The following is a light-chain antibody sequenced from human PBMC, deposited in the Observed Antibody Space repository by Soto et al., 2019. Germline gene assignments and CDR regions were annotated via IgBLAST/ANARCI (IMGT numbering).Light chain of an antibody. CDR2: EVT. CDR3: ASSAGSFDV. J-gene: IGLJ1*01. V-gene: IGLV2-8*01. Sequence: QSALTQPPSASGSPGQSVTISCTGSSSDVGGYTVSWYQHLPGKAPKVMIYEVTKRPSGVPDRFSGSKSGNTASLTVSGLQAEDEADYYWASSAGSFDVFGTGTKLTVL. CDR1: SSDVGGYT.